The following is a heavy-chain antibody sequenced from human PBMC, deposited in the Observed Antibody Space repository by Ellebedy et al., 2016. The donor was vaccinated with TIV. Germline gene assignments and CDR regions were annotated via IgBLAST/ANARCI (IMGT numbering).Heavy chain of an antibody. CDR3: ARLQDYDILTGYPDY. D-gene: IGHD3-9*01. Sequence: SVKVSXXASGGIFSSYAISWVRQAPGQGLEWMGGIIPIFGTANYAQKFQGRVTITADKSTSTAYMELSSLRSEDTAVYYCARLQDYDILTGYPDYWGQGTLVTVSS. CDR2: IIPIFGTA. J-gene: IGHJ4*02. V-gene: IGHV1-69*06. CDR1: GGIFSSYA.